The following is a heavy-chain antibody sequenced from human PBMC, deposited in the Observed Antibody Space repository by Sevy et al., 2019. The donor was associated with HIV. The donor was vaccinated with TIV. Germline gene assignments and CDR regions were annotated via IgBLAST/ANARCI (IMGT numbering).Heavy chain of an antibody. CDR1: GFTFSSYA. D-gene: IGHD1-26*01. V-gene: IGHV3-30-3*01. CDR3: ARGGATVYFDY. Sequence: GGSLRLSCAASGFTFSSYAMHWVRQAPGKGLEWVAVISYDGSNKYYADSVKGRFTISRDNSKNTLYLQMNSLRAEDTAVYYCARGGATVYFDYWGQGTLVTVS. J-gene: IGHJ4*02. CDR2: ISYDGSNK.